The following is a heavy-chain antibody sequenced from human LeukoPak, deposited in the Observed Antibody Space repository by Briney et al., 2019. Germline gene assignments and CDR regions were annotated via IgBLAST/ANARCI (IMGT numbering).Heavy chain of an antibody. CDR2: IYPSAGYA. V-gene: IGHV1-46*01. J-gene: IGHJ4*02. CDR1: GYIFTRYY. D-gene: IGHD3-16*01. CDR3: VREEDGGKFDY. Sequence: AAVTVSCKASGYIFTRYYSHWVRQAPGQGLEWMGIIYPSAGYANYAQTVQGRVTMAIDKSTSTLDMELSSLRSEDTAVYYCVREEDGGKFDYWGQGTLVTVSS.